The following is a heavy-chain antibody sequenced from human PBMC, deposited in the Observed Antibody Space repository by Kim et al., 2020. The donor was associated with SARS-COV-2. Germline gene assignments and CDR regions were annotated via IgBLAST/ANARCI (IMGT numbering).Heavy chain of an antibody. J-gene: IGHJ4*02. D-gene: IGHD3-3*01. V-gene: IGHV3-48*02. CDR3: ARDLDYDFWSGYSRSFDY. Sequence: KCRFTISRDNAKNSLYLQMNSLRDEDTAVYYCARDLDYDFWSGYSRSFDYWGQGTLVTVSS.